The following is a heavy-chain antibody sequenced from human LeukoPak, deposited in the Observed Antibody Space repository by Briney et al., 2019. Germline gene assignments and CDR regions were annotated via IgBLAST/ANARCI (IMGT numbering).Heavy chain of an antibody. D-gene: IGHD6-19*01. CDR2: INPNSGGT. CDR3: AREGSGWYGDAFDI. Sequence: ASVKVSCKASGYTFTSYAMNWVRQAPGQGLEWMGWINPNSGGTNYAQKFQGRVTITRNTSISTAYMELSSLRSEDTAVYYCAREGSGWYGDAFDIWGQGTMVTVSS. CDR1: GYTFTSYA. V-gene: IGHV1-8*03. J-gene: IGHJ3*02.